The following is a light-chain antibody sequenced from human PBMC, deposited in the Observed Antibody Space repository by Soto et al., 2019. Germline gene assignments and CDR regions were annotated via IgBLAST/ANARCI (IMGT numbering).Light chain of an antibody. V-gene: IGKV3-15*01. CDR3: QQYYSYPWT. Sequence: EIVITQSPATLSVSPGERATLSCRASQSVSSNLAWYQQKPGQAPRLLIYGASTRATGVPSRFSGSGSGSATEFTLTISSLQPDDSATYYCQQYYSYPWTFGQGTKVDI. J-gene: IGKJ1*01. CDR1: QSVSSN. CDR2: GAS.